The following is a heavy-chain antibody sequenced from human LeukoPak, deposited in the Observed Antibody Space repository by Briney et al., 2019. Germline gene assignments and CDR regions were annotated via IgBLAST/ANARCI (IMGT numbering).Heavy chain of an antibody. CDR1: GFXVSSNY. V-gene: IGHV3-53*01. CDR2: IYSGGST. Sequence: GSLRLSCAASGFXVSSNYMSWVRPAPGKGLEWVSVIYSGGSTYYADSVKGRFTISRDNSKNTLYLQMNSLRAEDTAVYYCARGSRGGDSEFDYWGQGTLVTVSS. CDR3: ARGSRGGDSEFDY. J-gene: IGHJ4*02. D-gene: IGHD2-21*02.